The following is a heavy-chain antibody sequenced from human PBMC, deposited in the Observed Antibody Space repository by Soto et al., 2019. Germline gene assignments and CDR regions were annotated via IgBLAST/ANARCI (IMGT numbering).Heavy chain of an antibody. CDR2: IYHSGST. Sequence: QVQLQDSVPGLVKPSGTLSLTCAVSGGSISSSNWWSWVRQPPGKGLEWIGEIYHSGSTNYNPSFKRLVTISVDKSKNQFSLKLSSVTAADTAVYYCARVSGSYYYGMDVWGQGTTVTVSS. CDR3: ARVSGSYYYGMDV. J-gene: IGHJ6*02. V-gene: IGHV4-4*02. D-gene: IGHD1-26*01. CDR1: GGSISSSNW.